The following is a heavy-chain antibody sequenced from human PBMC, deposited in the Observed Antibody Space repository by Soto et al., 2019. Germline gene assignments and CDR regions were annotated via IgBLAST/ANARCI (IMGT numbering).Heavy chain of an antibody. CDR3: AREYKPITIFGVVIISWFDP. J-gene: IGHJ5*02. CDR1: GGSFSGYY. D-gene: IGHD3-3*01. CDR2: INHSGST. V-gene: IGHV4-34*01. Sequence: PSETLSLTCAVYGGSFSGYYWSWIRQPPGKGLEWIGEINHSGSTNYNPSLKSRVTISVDTSKNQFSPKLSSVTAADTAVYYCAREYKPITIFGVVIISWFDPWGQGTLVTVSS.